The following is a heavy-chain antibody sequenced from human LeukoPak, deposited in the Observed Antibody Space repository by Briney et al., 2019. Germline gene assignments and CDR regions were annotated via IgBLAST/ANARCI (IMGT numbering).Heavy chain of an antibody. CDR1: GGSISSYY. J-gene: IGHJ5*02. V-gene: IGHV4-59*01. Sequence: SETLSLTCTVSGGSISSYYWSWIRQPPGKGLEGIGYIYYSGSTNYNPALKSRVTISVDTSKNQSSLKLSSVTAADTAVYYCARGGGIGYCSSTSCSWFDPWGQGTLVTVSS. CDR2: IYYSGST. CDR3: ARGGGIGYCSSTSCSWFDP. D-gene: IGHD2-2*01.